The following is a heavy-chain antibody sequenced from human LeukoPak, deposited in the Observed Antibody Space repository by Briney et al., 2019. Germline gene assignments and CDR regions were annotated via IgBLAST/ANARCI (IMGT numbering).Heavy chain of an antibody. V-gene: IGHV3-7*03. CDR2: IKQDGSEK. CDR3: VSGWYYFDY. D-gene: IGHD6-19*01. CDR1: GFTFSSYW. J-gene: IGHJ4*02. Sequence: GGSLRLSCAASGFTFSSYWMNWGRQAPGKGLEWVANIKQDGSEKYYVDSVKGRFTISRDNTKNSLYLQMNSLRAEDTAVYYCVSGWYYFDYWGQGTLVTVSS.